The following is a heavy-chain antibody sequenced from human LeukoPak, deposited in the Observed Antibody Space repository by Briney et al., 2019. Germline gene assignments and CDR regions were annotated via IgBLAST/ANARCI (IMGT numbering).Heavy chain of an antibody. J-gene: IGHJ4*02. CDR3: ARGEYGDYTF. D-gene: IGHD4-17*01. V-gene: IGHV3-23*01. CDR1: GFTFSSSA. Sequence: PGGSLRLSCAASGFTFSSSAMSWVRQAPGKGLEWVSAISASGSGTYYADSVKGRFTISRDNSKNTVFLQMNSLRAEDTAVYYCARGEYGDYTFWGQGTLVTVSS. CDR2: ISASGSGT.